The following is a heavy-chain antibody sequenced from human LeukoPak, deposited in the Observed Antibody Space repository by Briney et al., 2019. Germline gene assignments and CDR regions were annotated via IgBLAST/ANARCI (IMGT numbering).Heavy chain of an antibody. Sequence: ASVKVSCKASGYTFTSYGISWVRQAPGQGLEWMGWISAYNGNTNYAQKLQGRVTMTTDTSTSTAYMELRSLRPDDTAVYYCARDLGAQFYDFWSGYYEESQAFDYWGQGTLVTVSS. CDR1: GYTFTSYG. V-gene: IGHV1-18*01. D-gene: IGHD3-3*01. CDR2: ISAYNGNT. J-gene: IGHJ4*02. CDR3: ARDLGAQFYDFWSGYYEESQAFDY.